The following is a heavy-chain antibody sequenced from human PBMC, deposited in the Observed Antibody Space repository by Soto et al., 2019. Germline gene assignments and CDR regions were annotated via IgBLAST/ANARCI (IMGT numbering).Heavy chain of an antibody. CDR3: ARDRLSGGXCYD. Sequence: GGSLRLSCVASGFTFSTYTMNWVRQAPGKGLEWVSSISSSSSYIYYADSVKGRFTISRDNAKNSLYLQMNSLRADDTAVYYCARDRLSGGXCYDWGQGTLVTVSS. J-gene: IGHJ4*02. V-gene: IGHV3-21*01. CDR2: ISSSSSYI. CDR1: GFTFSTYT. D-gene: IGHD2-15*01.